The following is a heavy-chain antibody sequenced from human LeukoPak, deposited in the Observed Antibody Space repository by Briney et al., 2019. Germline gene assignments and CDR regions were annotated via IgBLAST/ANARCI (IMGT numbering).Heavy chain of an antibody. V-gene: IGHV3-23*01. D-gene: IGHD6-19*01. Sequence: GGSLSRACAASGFTFSTYGLSWVRQAPAKGLEWVSTISGSGASTYYADSVKGRFTIARDNSKNTLYFQMNSLRAEDTAVYYCAKSGSGRNWFDPWGQGTLVTVSS. J-gene: IGHJ5*02. CDR3: AKSGSGRNWFDP. CDR2: ISGSGAST. CDR1: GFTFSTYG.